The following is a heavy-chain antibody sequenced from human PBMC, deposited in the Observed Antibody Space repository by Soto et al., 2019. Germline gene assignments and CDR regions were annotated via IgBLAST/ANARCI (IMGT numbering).Heavy chain of an antibody. CDR3: ATPIAAAGSYYYYYGMDV. D-gene: IGHD6-13*01. J-gene: IGHJ6*02. Sequence: GEPMRVWSSGAEDSFTSYWSSCLRQMPGKGREWMGRIDPSDSYTNYSPSFQGHVTISADKSISTAYLQWSSLKASDTAMYYCATPIAAAGSYYYYYGMDVWGQGITVPVYS. CDR2: IDPSDSYT. CDR1: EDSFTSYW. V-gene: IGHV5-10-1*01.